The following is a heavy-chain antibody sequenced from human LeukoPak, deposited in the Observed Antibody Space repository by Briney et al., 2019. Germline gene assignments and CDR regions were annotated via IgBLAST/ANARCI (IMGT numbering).Heavy chain of an antibody. D-gene: IGHD5-12*01. Sequence: SETLPLTCAVYGGSFSGYYWSWIRQPPGKGLEWIGEINHSGSTNYNPSLKSRVTISVDTSKNQFSLKLSSVTAADTAVYYCAERGYSGYDEVVFDYWGQGTLVTVSS. CDR3: AERGYSGYDEVVFDY. J-gene: IGHJ4*02. CDR2: INHSGST. V-gene: IGHV4-34*01. CDR1: GGSFSGYY.